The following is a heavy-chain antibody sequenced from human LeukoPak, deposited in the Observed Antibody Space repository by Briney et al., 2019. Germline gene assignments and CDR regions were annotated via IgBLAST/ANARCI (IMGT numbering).Heavy chain of an antibody. CDR1: GFTFSNAW. J-gene: IGHJ3*02. V-gene: IGHV3-15*01. CDR3: HFGARTYHYDSSGYYWDAFDI. D-gene: IGHD3-22*01. CDR2: IKSKTDGGTT. Sequence: KSGGSLRLSCAASGFTFSNAWMSRVRQAPGKGLEWVGRIKSKTDGGTTDYAAPVKGRFTISRDDSKNTLYLQMNSLKTEDTAVYYCHFGARTYHYDSSGYYWDAFDIWGQGRMVTVS.